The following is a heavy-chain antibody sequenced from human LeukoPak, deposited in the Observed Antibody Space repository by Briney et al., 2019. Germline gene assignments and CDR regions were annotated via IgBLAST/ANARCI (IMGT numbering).Heavy chain of an antibody. Sequence: GGSLRLSCAASGFTFSSYWMHWVRQAPGKGLMWVSRINSDGSSTSYADSVKGRFTISRDNAKDTLYLQMNSLRAEDTAVYYCAREGYSYVSFDYWGQGTLVTVSS. V-gene: IGHV3-74*01. J-gene: IGHJ4*02. CDR1: GFTFSSYW. CDR2: INSDGSST. CDR3: AREGYSYVSFDY. D-gene: IGHD5-18*01.